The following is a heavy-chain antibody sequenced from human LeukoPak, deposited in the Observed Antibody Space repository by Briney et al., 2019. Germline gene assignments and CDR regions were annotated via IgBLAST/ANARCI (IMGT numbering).Heavy chain of an antibody. Sequence: ASVKVSCKASGYDFTSVGITWVRRAPGQGLEWMGWISPYNGNTRYAQKFQGRVAMTTDTSTTTAYMELRGLRFDDTAVYYCARAGSGSGWYFDYWGQGTLVTVSS. CDR3: ARAGSGSGWYFDY. J-gene: IGHJ4*02. CDR2: ISPYNGNT. CDR1: GYDFTSVG. D-gene: IGHD6-19*01. V-gene: IGHV1-18*01.